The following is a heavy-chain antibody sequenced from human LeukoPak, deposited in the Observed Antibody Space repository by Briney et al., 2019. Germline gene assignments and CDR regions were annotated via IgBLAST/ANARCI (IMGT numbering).Heavy chain of an antibody. J-gene: IGHJ4*02. Sequence: SETLSLTCAGYGGSFSGYYWRWIRQPPGKGLEWIGEINHSGSTNYNPSLKSRVTISVDTSKNQFSLKLSSVTAADTAVYYCARGGEHDYGDYWFDYWGQGTLVTVSS. CDR3: ARGGEHDYGDYWFDY. V-gene: IGHV4-34*01. CDR2: INHSGST. CDR1: GGSFSGYY. D-gene: IGHD4-17*01.